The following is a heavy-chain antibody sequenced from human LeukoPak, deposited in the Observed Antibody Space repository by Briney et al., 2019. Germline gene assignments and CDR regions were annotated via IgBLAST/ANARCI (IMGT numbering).Heavy chain of an antibody. Sequence: GGPLRLSCAASGFTFDDYIMNWVRQAPGKGLEWVCLISWDGDTTYYADSVKGRFTISRDNSKKSLYLLMNSLTTEDTALYYCAKARGLIGGAFDIWGRGTMVTVSS. CDR1: GFTFDDYI. CDR3: AKARGLIGGAFDI. V-gene: IGHV3-43*01. CDR2: ISWDGDTT. D-gene: IGHD3-22*01. J-gene: IGHJ3*02.